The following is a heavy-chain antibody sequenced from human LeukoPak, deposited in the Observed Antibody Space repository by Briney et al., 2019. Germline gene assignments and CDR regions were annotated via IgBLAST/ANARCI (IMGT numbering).Heavy chain of an antibody. J-gene: IGHJ4*02. V-gene: IGHV3-21*01. Sequence: GGSLRLSCAASGFTFSNYNMNWVRQAPGKALEGVSCISISSNYIYYPDSVKGRFTISRDNAKNSLYLQMNSLRAEDTAVYYCARDGGGGLDYWGQGTLVTVSS. CDR3: ARDGGGGLDY. CDR2: ISISSNYI. CDR1: GFTFSNYN. D-gene: IGHD2-15*01.